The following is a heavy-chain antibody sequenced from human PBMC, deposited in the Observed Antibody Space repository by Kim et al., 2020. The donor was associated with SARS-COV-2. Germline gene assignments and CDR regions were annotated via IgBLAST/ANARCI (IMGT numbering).Heavy chain of an antibody. V-gene: IGHV3-33*01. J-gene: IGHJ3*02. CDR2: IWYDGSNK. CDR3: ARGKDSGGWYLFDI. Sequence: GGSLRLSCAASGFTFSSYGMHWVRQAPGKGLEWVAVIWYDGSNKYYADSVKGRFTISRDNSKNTLYLQMNSLRAEDTAVYYCARGKDSGGWYLFDIWGQGTMVTVSS. D-gene: IGHD2-15*01. CDR1: GFTFSSYG.